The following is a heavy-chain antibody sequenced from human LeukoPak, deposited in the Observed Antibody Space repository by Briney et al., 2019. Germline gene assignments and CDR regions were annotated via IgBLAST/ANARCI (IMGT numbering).Heavy chain of an antibody. J-gene: IGHJ6*02. Sequence: ASVKVSCKASGHTFTSYDINWVRQATGQGLEWMGWMNPNSGNTGYAQKFQGRVTMTRNTSISTAYMELSSLRSEDTAVYYCARGRLLSASSSWYFMTYYYYYGMDVWGQGTTVTVSS. CDR3: ARGRLLSASSSWYFMTYYYYYGMDV. V-gene: IGHV1-8*01. D-gene: IGHD6-13*01. CDR1: GHTFTSYD. CDR2: MNPNSGNT.